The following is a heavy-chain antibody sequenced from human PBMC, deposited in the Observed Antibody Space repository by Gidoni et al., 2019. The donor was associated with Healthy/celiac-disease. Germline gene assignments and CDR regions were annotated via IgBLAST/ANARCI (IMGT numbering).Heavy chain of an antibody. CDR1: GFTFSSYG. CDR3: ARDFVVAATRGVGAFDI. Sequence: QVQLVESGGGVVQPGRSLRLSCAASGFTFSSYGMHWVRQAPGKGLGWVAVIWYDGSNKYYADSVKGRFTISRDNSKNTLYLQMNSLRAEDTAVYYCARDFVVAATRGVGAFDIWGQGTMVTVSS. CDR2: IWYDGSNK. V-gene: IGHV3-33*01. J-gene: IGHJ3*02. D-gene: IGHD2-15*01.